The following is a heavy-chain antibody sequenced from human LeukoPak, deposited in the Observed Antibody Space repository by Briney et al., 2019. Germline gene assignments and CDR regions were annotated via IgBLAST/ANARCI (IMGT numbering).Heavy chain of an antibody. V-gene: IGHV3-9*01. D-gene: IGHD2-2*01. CDR3: AKDEQDIVVVPAN. J-gene: IGHJ4*02. Sequence: GGSLRLSCAASGFTFDDYAMHWVRQAPGKGLEWVSGISWNSGSIGYADSVKGRFTISRDNAKNSLYLQMNSLRAEDTALYYCAKDEQDIVVVPANWGQGTLVTVSS. CDR1: GFTFDDYA. CDR2: ISWNSGSI.